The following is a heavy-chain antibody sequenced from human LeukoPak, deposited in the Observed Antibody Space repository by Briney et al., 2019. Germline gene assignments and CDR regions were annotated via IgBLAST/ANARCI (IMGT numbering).Heavy chain of an antibody. Sequence: GASVKVSCKASGYTFTSYYMHWVRQAPGQGLEWMGIINPSGGSTSYAQKFQGRVTMTRDTSTSTVYMELSSLRSEDTAVYYCARDGNYDLPTYYYYYYMDVWGKGTTVTVSS. J-gene: IGHJ6*03. CDR3: ARDGNYDLPTYYYYYYMDV. CDR2: INPSGGST. D-gene: IGHD3-3*01. CDR1: GYTFTSYY. V-gene: IGHV1-46*01.